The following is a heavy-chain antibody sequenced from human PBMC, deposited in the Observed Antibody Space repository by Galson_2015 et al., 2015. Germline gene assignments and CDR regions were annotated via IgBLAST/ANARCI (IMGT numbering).Heavy chain of an antibody. V-gene: IGHV3-53*01. CDR1: GFTVSSNY. CDR3: AREVDFWSGFYAFDI. J-gene: IGHJ3*02. Sequence: SLRLSCAASGFTVSSNYMSWVRQAPGKGLEWVSVIYSGGSTYYADSVKGRFTISRDNSKNTLYLQMNSLRAEDTAAYYCAREVDFWSGFYAFDIWGQGTTVTVSS. CDR2: IYSGGST. D-gene: IGHD3-3*01.